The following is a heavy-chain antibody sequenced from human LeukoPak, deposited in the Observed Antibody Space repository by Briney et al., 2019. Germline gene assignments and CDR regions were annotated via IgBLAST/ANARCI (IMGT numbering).Heavy chain of an antibody. CDR3: AKDRYDSSGYYPAY. Sequence: PGGSLRLSCAASGFTFSIYGMHWVRQAPGKGLEWVAVISYDGSNKYYADSVKGRFTISRDNSKNTLYLQMNSLRAEDTAVYYCAKDRYDSSGYYPAYWGQGTLVTVSS. V-gene: IGHV3-30*18. CDR2: ISYDGSNK. D-gene: IGHD3-22*01. J-gene: IGHJ4*02. CDR1: GFTFSIYG.